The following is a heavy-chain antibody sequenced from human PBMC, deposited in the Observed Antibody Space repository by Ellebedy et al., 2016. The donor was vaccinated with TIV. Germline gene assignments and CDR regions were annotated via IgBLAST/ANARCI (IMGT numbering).Heavy chain of an antibody. D-gene: IGHD3-22*01. CDR2: ISNTGSRT. CDR1: GCTXXSYA. V-gene: IGHV3-23*01. Sequence: GESLKISCAASGCTXXSYAMSWVRPPPGKGLEWVSTISNTGSRTYYADSVEGRFIISRDNSKKTLYLRMNSLRAEDTAVYYCAKGRGGGSDSSAPRYYFDYWGLGTLVTVSS. J-gene: IGHJ4*02. CDR3: AKGRGGGSDSSAPRYYFDY.